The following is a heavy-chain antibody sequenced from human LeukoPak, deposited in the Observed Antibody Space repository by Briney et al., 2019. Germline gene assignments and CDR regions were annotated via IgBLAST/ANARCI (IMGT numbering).Heavy chain of an antibody. Sequence: SETLSLTCSVSGGSISSGSYYWSWIRHPAGKGLEWIGRIYTSGSTNYNPSLKSRVTISVDTSKNQFSLKLSSVTAADTAVYYCASGPKAYYGSSGKYNWFDPWGQGTLVTVSS. CDR1: GGSISSGSYY. CDR2: IYTSGST. CDR3: ASGPKAYYGSSGKYNWFDP. V-gene: IGHV4-61*02. J-gene: IGHJ5*02. D-gene: IGHD3-22*01.